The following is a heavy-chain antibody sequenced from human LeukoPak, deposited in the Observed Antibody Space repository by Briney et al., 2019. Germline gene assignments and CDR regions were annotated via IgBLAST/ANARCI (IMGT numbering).Heavy chain of an antibody. D-gene: IGHD3-22*01. CDR1: GLTLTDYY. CDR2: ISGRGRNV. V-gene: IGHV3-11*01. CDR3: ARSIGYYYTMDV. J-gene: IGHJ6*02. Sequence: GGSLRLSCVAYGLTLTDYYMSWIRQAPGRGLEWFSDISGRGRNVYYGDSVKGRFTISRDNAKNSLYLQMNNLRAEDTAVYYCARSIGYYYTMDVWGQGTTVTVSS.